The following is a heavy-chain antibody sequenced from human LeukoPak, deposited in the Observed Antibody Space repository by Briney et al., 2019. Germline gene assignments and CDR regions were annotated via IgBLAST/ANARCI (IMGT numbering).Heavy chain of an antibody. D-gene: IGHD2-15*01. CDR2: INPSGGST. CDR1: GYSFTSNY. Sequence: ASVKVSCKASGYSFTSNYIHWVRQAPGQGLEWMGIINPSGGSTSYAQKFQGRVTMTRDTSTSTVYMELSSLRSEDTAVYYCARVMCSGGSCYFDYWGQGTLVTVSS. CDR3: ARVMCSGGSCYFDY. J-gene: IGHJ4*02. V-gene: IGHV1-46*01.